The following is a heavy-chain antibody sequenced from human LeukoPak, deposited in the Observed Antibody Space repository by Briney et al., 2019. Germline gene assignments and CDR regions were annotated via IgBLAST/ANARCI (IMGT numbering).Heavy chain of an antibody. V-gene: IGHV4-59*08. D-gene: IGHD6-19*01. CDR3: ARAQPSGGWYGRYYYFDY. CDR2: IYYSGST. Sequence: PSETLSLTCTVSGGSISSYYWSWIRQPPGKGLEWIGYIYYSGSTNYNPSLKSRVTISVDTSKNQFSLKLSSVTAADTAVYYCARAQPSGGWYGRYYYFDYWGQGTLVTVSS. CDR1: GGSISSYY. J-gene: IGHJ4*02.